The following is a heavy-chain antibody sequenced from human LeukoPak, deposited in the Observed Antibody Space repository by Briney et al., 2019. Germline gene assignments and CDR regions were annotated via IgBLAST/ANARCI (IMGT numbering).Heavy chain of an antibody. Sequence: GGSLRLSCAASGFTFSSYGMHWVRQAPGKGLEWVAFIRYDGSNKYYADSVKGRFTISRDNSKNTLYLQMNSLRAEDTAVYYCAKIPGVWSGGYGGYWGQGTLVTVSS. CDR1: GFTFSSYG. J-gene: IGHJ4*02. D-gene: IGHD1-26*01. CDR2: IRYDGSNK. V-gene: IGHV3-30*02. CDR3: AKIPGVWSGGYGGY.